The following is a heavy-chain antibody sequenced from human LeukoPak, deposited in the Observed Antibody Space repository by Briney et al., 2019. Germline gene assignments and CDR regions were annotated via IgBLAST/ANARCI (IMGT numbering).Heavy chain of an antibody. CDR2: INSGSNTI. Sequence: GGSLRLSCAASGFTFRTYNMNWVRQAPGKGLEWVSYINSGSNTIYYANSVNGRFTVSRDNAKNSLYLQMNSLRAEDTAVYYCARDLLRSGSYFYWGQGTLVTVSS. V-gene: IGHV3-48*01. D-gene: IGHD1-26*01. J-gene: IGHJ4*02. CDR1: GFTFRTYN. CDR3: ARDLLRSGSYFY.